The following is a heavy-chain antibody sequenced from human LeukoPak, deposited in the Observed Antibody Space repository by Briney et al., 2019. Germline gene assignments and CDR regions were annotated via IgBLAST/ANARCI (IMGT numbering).Heavy chain of an antibody. Sequence: SETLSLTCTVSGASISNYYWSWIRQPPGKGLEWIGYIYYSGSTNYNPSLKSRVTISVDTSKNQFSLKLSSVTAADTAVYYCASLLDYGGNSGWYFDLWGRGTLVTVSS. CDR3: ASLLDYGGNSGWYFDL. CDR1: GASISNYY. J-gene: IGHJ2*01. D-gene: IGHD4-23*01. V-gene: IGHV4-59*08. CDR2: IYYSGST.